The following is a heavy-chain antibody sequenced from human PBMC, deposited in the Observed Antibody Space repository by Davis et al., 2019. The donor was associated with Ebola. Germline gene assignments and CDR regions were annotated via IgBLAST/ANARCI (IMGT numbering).Heavy chain of an antibody. CDR3: ARGPGGRLIQKGAARPIDY. Sequence: ASVKVSCKASGYTFTSYDINWVRQATGQGLEWMGWMNPNSGNTGYAQKFQGRVTITRNTSISTAYMELSSLRSEDTAVYYCARGPGGRLIQKGAARPIDYWGQGTLVTVSS. V-gene: IGHV1-8*03. CDR1: GYTFTSYD. J-gene: IGHJ4*02. D-gene: IGHD6-6*01. CDR2: MNPNSGNT.